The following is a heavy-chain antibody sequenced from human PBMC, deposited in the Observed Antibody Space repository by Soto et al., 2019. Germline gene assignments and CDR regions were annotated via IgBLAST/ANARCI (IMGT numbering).Heavy chain of an antibody. CDR3: ARLDIVVVVAATGGWFDP. D-gene: IGHD2-15*01. Sequence: PGESLKISCKGSGYSFTSYWIGWVRQMPGKGLEWMGIIYPGDSDTRYSPSFQGQVTISADKSISTAYLQWSSLKASDTAMYYCARLDIVVVVAATGGWFDPWGQGTLVTVSS. CDR2: IYPGDSDT. CDR1: GYSFTSYW. V-gene: IGHV5-51*01. J-gene: IGHJ5*02.